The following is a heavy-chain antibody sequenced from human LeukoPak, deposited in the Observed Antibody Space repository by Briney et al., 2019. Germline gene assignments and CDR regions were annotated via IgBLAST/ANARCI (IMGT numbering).Heavy chain of an antibody. V-gene: IGHV4-59*01. J-gene: IGHJ6*03. Sequence: PSETLSLTCTVSGVYISSYYWRWIRQPPGKGLEWIGYIYYSGSTNYNPSLKSRVTISVDTSKTQFSLKLSSVTAADTAVYYCASTREHYYYYYYMDVWGKGTTVTVSS. CDR2: IYYSGST. CDR3: ASTREHYYYYYYMDV. D-gene: IGHD2-2*01. CDR1: GVYISSYY.